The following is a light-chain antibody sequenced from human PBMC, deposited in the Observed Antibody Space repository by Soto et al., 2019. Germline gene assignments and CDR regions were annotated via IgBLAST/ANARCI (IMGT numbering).Light chain of an antibody. Sequence: QSALTQPPSASGSPGQSVAISCTGTSSDIGGYNYVSWYQQHPGKAPKLMIFVVSQRPSGVPDRFSGSKSGNTASLTVSGLQAEDEADYYCSSYAGSNNLVFGGGTKLTVL. CDR3: SSYAGSNNLV. J-gene: IGLJ2*01. CDR1: SSDIGGYNY. V-gene: IGLV2-8*01. CDR2: VVS.